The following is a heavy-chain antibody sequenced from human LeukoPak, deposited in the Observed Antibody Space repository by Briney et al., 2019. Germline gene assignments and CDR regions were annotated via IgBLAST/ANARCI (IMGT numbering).Heavy chain of an antibody. J-gene: IGHJ5*02. CDR1: GFNFGSYA. CDR2: ISSGSSFI. Sequence: PGGSLRLSRAASGFNFGSYAMNWVRQAPGKGLEWVSSISSGSSFIYYADSVKGRFTISRDNAKSSLYLQMNSLRAEDTAIYYCARDQGEERWFDPWGQGTLVTVSS. D-gene: IGHD3-16*01. V-gene: IGHV3-21*01. CDR3: ARDQGEERWFDP.